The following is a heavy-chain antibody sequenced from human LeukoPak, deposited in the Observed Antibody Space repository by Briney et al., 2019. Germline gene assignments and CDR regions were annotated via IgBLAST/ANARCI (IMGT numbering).Heavy chain of an antibody. CDR2: IYYSGIT. D-gene: IGHD3-22*01. J-gene: IGHJ4*02. Sequence: PSETLSLTCIVSGGSISSFYWSWIRQPPGKGLEWIGYIYYSGITNYNPSLKTRLTISVDTSKNQVSLKLSSVTAADTAVYYCARSRAYYYDTSGLYIFDSWGQGTLVTVSS. CDR3: ARSRAYYYDTSGLYIFDS. CDR1: GGSISSFY. V-gene: IGHV4-59*01.